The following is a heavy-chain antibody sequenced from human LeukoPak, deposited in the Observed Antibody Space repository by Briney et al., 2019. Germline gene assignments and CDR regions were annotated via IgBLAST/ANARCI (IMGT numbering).Heavy chain of an antibody. CDR2: IIAICGTA. D-gene: IGHD2-2*01. CDR1: GGTFSSYA. V-gene: IGHV1-69*05. Sequence: SVKVSCKASGGTFSSYAISWLRQAPRQGLEWMGRIIAICGTANYAQKFQGRVTITTDESTSTAYMELSSLRSEDTAVYYCASTGTLGYCSSTSCFDAAFDIWGHGTMFTVSS. CDR3: ASTGTLGYCSSTSCFDAAFDI. J-gene: IGHJ3*02.